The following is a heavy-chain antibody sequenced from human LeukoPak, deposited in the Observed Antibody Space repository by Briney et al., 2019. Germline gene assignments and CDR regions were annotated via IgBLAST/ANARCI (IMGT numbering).Heavy chain of an antibody. Sequence: ASVTVSCKASGYTFTSYDINWVRQATGQGLEWMGWMNPDSGNTDYAQKFQDRLTITRNTSISTAYMELSSLRSEDTAVYYCARRNYDWFDPWGQGTLVTVSS. CDR3: ARRNYDWFDP. CDR2: MNPDSGNT. J-gene: IGHJ5*02. CDR1: GYTFTSYD. V-gene: IGHV1-8*03. D-gene: IGHD3-10*01.